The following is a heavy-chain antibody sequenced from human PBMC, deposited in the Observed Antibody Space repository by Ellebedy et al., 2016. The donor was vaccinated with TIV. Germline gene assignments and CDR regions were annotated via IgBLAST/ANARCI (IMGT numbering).Heavy chain of an antibody. Sequence: GESLKISXATSGFNFSNYAMTWIRQAPGKGLEWISNINTRGSTTYYTDSVKGRFTISRDNSKNTLFLQMSSLRVDDAALYFCARGGPVDNPILTFYNYMDVWGSGTTVTVSS. CDR2: INTRGSTT. V-gene: IGHV3-23*01. J-gene: IGHJ6*03. CDR3: ARGGPVDNPILTFYNYMDV. CDR1: GFNFSNYA. D-gene: IGHD5-12*01.